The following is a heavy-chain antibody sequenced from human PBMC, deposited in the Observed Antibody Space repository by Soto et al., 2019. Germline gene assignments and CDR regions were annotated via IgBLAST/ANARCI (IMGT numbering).Heavy chain of an antibody. J-gene: IGHJ4*02. V-gene: IGHV3-23*01. CDR2: ISGSGGST. CDR1: GFTVSSDY. CDR3: AKARVVVVAATHDY. Sequence: GGSLRLSCAASGFTVSSDYMSWVRQAPGKGLEWVSVISGSGGSTYYADSVKGRFTISRDNSKNTLYLQMNSLRAEDTAVYYCAKARVVVVAATHDYWGQGTLATVSS. D-gene: IGHD2-15*01.